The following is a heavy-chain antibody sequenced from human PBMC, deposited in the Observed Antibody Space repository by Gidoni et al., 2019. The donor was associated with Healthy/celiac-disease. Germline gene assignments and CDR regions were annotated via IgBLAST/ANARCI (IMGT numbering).Heavy chain of an antibody. V-gene: IGHV4-4*07. Sequence: QVQLQESGPGLVKPSETLSLTCTVSGGSISSYYWSWIRQPAGKGLEWIGRIYTSGSTNYNPSLKSRVTMSVDTSKNQFSLKLSSVTAADTAVYYCARATELGSGSYYPVPGMDVWGQGTTVTVSS. J-gene: IGHJ6*02. D-gene: IGHD3-10*01. CDR3: ARATELGSGSYYPVPGMDV. CDR1: GGSISSYY. CDR2: IYTSGST.